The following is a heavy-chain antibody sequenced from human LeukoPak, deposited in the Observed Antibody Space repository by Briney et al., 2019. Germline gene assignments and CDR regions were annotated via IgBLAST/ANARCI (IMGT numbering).Heavy chain of an antibody. Sequence: SETLSLTCTVSGGSSEHYFWSWIRQPPGKALEILGYVYYTGSTDYSPSLKSRLTISADTAKNQFSLKLRSVTAADTAVYYCASHRRSHGAEYWGQGTLVTVSS. CDR2: VYYTGST. CDR3: ASHRRSHGAEY. V-gene: IGHV4-59*01. J-gene: IGHJ4*02. D-gene: IGHD5-18*01. CDR1: GGSSEHYF.